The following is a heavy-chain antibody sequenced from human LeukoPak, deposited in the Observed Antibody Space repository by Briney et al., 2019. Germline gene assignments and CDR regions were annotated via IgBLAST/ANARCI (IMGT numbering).Heavy chain of an antibody. CDR1: GGSFSGYY. V-gene: IGHV4-34*01. CDR3: ARGSSATLGNYFDY. CDR2: INHSGST. D-gene: IGHD5-24*01. Sequence: SETLSLTCAVYGGSFSGYYWSWIRQPPGKGLEWIGEINHSGSTNYNPSLKSRVTISVDTSKNQFSLKLSSVTAADTAVYYCARGSSATLGNYFDYWGQGTLVTVSS. J-gene: IGHJ4*02.